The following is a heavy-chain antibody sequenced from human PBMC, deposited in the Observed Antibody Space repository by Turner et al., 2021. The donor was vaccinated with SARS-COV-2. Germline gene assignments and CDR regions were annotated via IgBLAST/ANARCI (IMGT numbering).Heavy chain of an antibody. CDR1: GFTFSSYA. CDR3: ARDKRYSIDY. D-gene: IGHD1-1*01. Sequence: EVRVVESGGGLAQPGGSLRLPCAASGFTFSSYAINWVRQAPGKGLEWLSYISSGSTDIYYADSVRGRFTVSRDNARNSLYLQMNNLRAEDTAVYYCARDKRYSIDYWGQGTLVTVSS. J-gene: IGHJ4*02. V-gene: IGHV3-48*01. CDR2: ISSGSTDI.